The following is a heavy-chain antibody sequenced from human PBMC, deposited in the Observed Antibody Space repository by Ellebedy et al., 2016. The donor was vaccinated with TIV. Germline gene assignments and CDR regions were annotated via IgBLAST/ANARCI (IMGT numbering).Heavy chain of an antibody. CDR1: GGSISTASNY. Sequence: MPSETLSLTCTVSGGSISTASNYWGWIRQPPGKGLEWIGSINSSGGTYYNPSLKSRVTISVDTSKDPLSLRVNSLTAADTAVYYCATGRTSAKMDLWGKGTTVTVSS. V-gene: IGHV4-39*07. CDR2: INSSGGT. D-gene: IGHD2-2*01. CDR3: ATGRTSAKMDL. J-gene: IGHJ6*04.